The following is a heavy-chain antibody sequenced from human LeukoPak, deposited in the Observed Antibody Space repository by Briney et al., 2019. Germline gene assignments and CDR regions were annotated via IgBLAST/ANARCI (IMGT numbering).Heavy chain of an antibody. CDR2: ITHDGGYV. Sequence: GGSLRLSCAAYGFTFSEYTMHWIRQAPGKGLERVSLITHDGGYVVYDDSVRGRFTISRDNAKNSLYLQMNSLRAEDTAVYFCAKYSGRSYRGAFDIWGQGTMVTVSS. D-gene: IGHD1-26*01. V-gene: IGHV3-43*01. CDR3: AKYSGRSYRGAFDI. J-gene: IGHJ3*02. CDR1: GFTFSEYT.